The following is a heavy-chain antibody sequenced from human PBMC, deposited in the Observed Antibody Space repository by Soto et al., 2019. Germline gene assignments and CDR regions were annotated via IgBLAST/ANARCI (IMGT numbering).Heavy chain of an antibody. CDR3: AKDFGYDYVWGSRY. V-gene: IGHV3-23*01. D-gene: IGHD3-16*01. Sequence: EVPLLESGGGLVQPGGSLRLSCAASGFTFSSYAMSWVRQAPGKGLEWVSAISGSGGSKYYADSVKGRFTISRDNSKNTLYRQMNSLRAEDTAVYYCAKDFGYDYVWGSRYWGQGTLVTVSS. CDR1: GFTFSSYA. CDR2: ISGSGGSK. J-gene: IGHJ4*02.